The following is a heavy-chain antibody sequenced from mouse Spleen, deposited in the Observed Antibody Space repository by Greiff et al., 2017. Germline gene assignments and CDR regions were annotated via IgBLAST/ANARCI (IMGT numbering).Heavy chain of an antibody. D-gene: IGHD4-1*01. Sequence: EVQVVESGGGLVQPKGSLKLSCAASGFSFNTYAMNWVRQAPGKGLEWVARIRSKSNNYATYYADSVKDRFTISRDDSESMLYLQMNNLKTEDTAMYYCVRRGLGPWFAYWGQGTLVTVSA. J-gene: IGHJ3*01. CDR3: VRRGLGPWFAY. CDR2: IRSKSNNYAT. CDR1: GFSFNTYA. V-gene: IGHV10-1*01.